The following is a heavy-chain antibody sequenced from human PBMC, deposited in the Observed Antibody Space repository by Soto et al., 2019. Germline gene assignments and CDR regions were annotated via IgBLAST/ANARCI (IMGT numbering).Heavy chain of an antibody. V-gene: IGHV1-69*01. CDR1: GDTFKNCV. D-gene: IGHD3-10*01. CDR2: IIPLFGTT. Sequence: QVQVVQSGVEVRRPGSSVKVSCKASGDTFKNCVISWVRQAPGQGLEWMGGIIPLFGTTDFAQRFQGRLTMTTDESTTTAYMKLSRLRSEDTATYYCAAELGFGKLSVVWGQGTTVIVSS. CDR3: AAELGFGKLSVV. J-gene: IGHJ6*02.